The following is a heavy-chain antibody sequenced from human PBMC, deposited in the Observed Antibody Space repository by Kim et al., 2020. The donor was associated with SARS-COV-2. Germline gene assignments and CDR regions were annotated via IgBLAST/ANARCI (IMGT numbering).Heavy chain of an antibody. V-gene: IGHV3-33*01. CDR3: ARGYYYDSSHFDY. CDR2: IWYDGSNK. CDR1: GFTFSSYG. Sequence: GGSLRLSCAASGFTFSSYGMHWVRQAPGKGLEWVAVIWYDGSNKYYADSVKGRFTISRDNSKNTLYLQMNSLRAEDTAVYYCARGYYYDSSHFDYWGQGTLVTVSS. J-gene: IGHJ4*02. D-gene: IGHD3-22*01.